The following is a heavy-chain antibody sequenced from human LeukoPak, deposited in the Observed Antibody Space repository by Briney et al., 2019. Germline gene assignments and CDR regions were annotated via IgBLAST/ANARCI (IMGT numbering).Heavy chain of an antibody. J-gene: IGHJ4*02. D-gene: IGHD3-22*01. CDR3: AKVGRGYYDSSGYPKGTFGY. V-gene: IGHV3-9*01. CDR1: GFTFDDYA. Sequence: GRSLRLSCAASGFTFDDYAMHWVRQAPGKGLEWVSGISWNSGSIGYADSVKGRFTISRDNSKNTLYLQMNSLRAEDTAVYYCAKVGRGYYDSSGYPKGTFGYWGQGTLVTVSS. CDR2: ISWNSGSI.